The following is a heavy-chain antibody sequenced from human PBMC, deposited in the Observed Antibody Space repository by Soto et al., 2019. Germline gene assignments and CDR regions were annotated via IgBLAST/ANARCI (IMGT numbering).Heavy chain of an antibody. CDR1: ELSFDDEV. J-gene: IGHJ6*02. CDR3: AKDTLLDLGLISYYAVDV. D-gene: IGHD3-16*01. V-gene: IGHV3-9*01. CDR2: ISWNGGTI. Sequence: SLRLSCVASELSFDDEVMHWVRQVPGKGLEWVSGISWNGGTIGYADSVKGRFTISRDNDKKSLYLHMNSLRPEDTALYYCAKDTLLDLGLISYYAVDVWGQGTAVTVS.